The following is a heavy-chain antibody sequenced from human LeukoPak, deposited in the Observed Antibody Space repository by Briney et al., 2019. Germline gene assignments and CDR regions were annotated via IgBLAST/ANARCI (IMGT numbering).Heavy chain of an antibody. CDR2: ISAYNGNT. V-gene: IGHV1-18*01. CDR3: ARGGIVATTTVFED. J-gene: IGHJ4*02. Sequence: TFTXXXISWVRQAPGQGREWRGWISAYNGNTNYAQKLQGRVTMTTDTSTSTAYMELRSLRSDDTAVYYCARGGIVATTTVFEDWGQGTLVTVSS. D-gene: IGHD5-12*01. CDR1: TFTXXX.